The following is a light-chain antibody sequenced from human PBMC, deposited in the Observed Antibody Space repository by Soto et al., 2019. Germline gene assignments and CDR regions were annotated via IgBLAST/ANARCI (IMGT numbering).Light chain of an antibody. V-gene: IGKV3-20*01. CDR1: QSVFSTY. CDR2: GAS. Sequence: EIVLTQSPGTLSLSPGERAALSCRASQSVFSTYFAWYQQKPGQAPRLLIYGASSRATGIPERFSGSGSGTDFTLTISRLEPEAFAVYYCHHYAGSPPYTFGQGTKLEIK. J-gene: IGKJ2*01. CDR3: HHYAGSPPYT.